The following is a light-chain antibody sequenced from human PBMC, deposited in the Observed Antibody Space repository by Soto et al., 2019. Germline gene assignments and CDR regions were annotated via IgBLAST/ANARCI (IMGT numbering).Light chain of an antibody. V-gene: IGKV3-11*01. CDR2: DAS. CDR1: QSVSKY. CDR3: QQRANWPST. Sequence: EIVLTQSPATLSLSPGERATLSCRASQSVSKYLAWYQQKPGQAPRLLIYDASNRATGTPARFSGSGSGTDFALTISILEPEDFAIYYCQQRANWPSTFGGGTKVDIK. J-gene: IGKJ4*01.